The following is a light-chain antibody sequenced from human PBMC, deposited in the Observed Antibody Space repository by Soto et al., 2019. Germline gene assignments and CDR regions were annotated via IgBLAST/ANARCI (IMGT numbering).Light chain of an antibody. CDR1: NSNIGAGSG. Sequence: QSVLTQPPSVSGAPGQRVTISCTGNNSNIGAGSGVNWYQQFPNRAPKLIIYEVSQRPSGVPDRFSGSKSGNTASLTVSGLQTEDEADYYCSAYAGSNNFVFGSGTKLTVL. V-gene: IGLV1-40*01. CDR3: SAYAGSNNFV. CDR2: EVS. J-gene: IGLJ1*01.